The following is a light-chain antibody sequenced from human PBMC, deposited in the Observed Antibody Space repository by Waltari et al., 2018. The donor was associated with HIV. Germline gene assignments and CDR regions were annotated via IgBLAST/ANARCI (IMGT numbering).Light chain of an antibody. V-gene: IGLV2-23*02. CDR1: SSDVGGYNY. Sequence: QSALTQPASVSGSPGQSITISCTGTSSDVGGYNYVSWYQQHPGNSPQLMIYDVSKRPSGVSHRFSGSKSGNTASLTVSGLQAEDEANYYCCSSAGSSTWVFGGGTKLTVL. J-gene: IGLJ3*02. CDR3: CSSAGSSTWV. CDR2: DVS.